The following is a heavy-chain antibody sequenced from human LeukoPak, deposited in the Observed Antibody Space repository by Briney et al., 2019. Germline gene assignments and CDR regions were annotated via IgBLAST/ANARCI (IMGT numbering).Heavy chain of an antibody. CDR2: IYSGGSA. Sequence: IYSGGSAYYADSLKDRFTISRDNSENTVYLQMNSLRAEDTAVYYCARVMVSGAAGMDYFDYWGQGTLVTVSS. D-gene: IGHD6-13*01. V-gene: IGHV3-66*01. J-gene: IGHJ4*02. CDR3: ARVMVSGAAGMDYFDY.